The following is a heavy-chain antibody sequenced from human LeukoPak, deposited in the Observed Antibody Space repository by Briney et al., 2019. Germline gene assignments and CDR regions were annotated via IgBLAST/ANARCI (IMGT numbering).Heavy chain of an antibody. Sequence: PGGYLILSCAASGFPVSNYYLSWVREAPGKGLEWVSVIYSGGTTYYAGSVKGRFTISRDNSKNTLYLQMNSLRAEDTAVYYCARLGKGRHDHFDYWGQGTLVTVSS. J-gene: IGHJ4*02. CDR1: GFPVSNYY. D-gene: IGHD7-27*01. CDR3: ARLGKGRHDHFDY. V-gene: IGHV3-66*04. CDR2: IYSGGTT.